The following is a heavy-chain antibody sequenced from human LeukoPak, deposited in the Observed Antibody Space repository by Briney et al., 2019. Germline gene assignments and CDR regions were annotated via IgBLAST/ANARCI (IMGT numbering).Heavy chain of an antibody. Sequence: GGSLRLSCAASGFTFSSYGMSWVRQAPGKGLQWVSSISDDGYGTYYADSVRGRLTISRDNSKKTLYLQMNSLRAEDTAVYYCARDCSSTSCYVDVDYWGQGTLVTVSS. CDR1: GFTFSSYG. CDR2: ISDDGYGT. CDR3: ARDCSSTSCYVDVDY. D-gene: IGHD2-2*01. V-gene: IGHV3-23*01. J-gene: IGHJ4*02.